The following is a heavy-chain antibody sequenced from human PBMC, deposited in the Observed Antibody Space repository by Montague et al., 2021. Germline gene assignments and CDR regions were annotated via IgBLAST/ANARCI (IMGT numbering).Heavy chain of an antibody. CDR2: IYYSGST. V-gene: IGHV4-39*01. CDR1: GGAISSSSCY. D-gene: IGHD3-3*01. Sequence: SETLSLTCNVSGGAISSSSCYWGWIRQPPGKGLKWIGSIYYSGSTYYTPSLKSRVTISAATSQTQFSLKLRSATAADTAVYYCARTSKLREKEGNYYYNAFDVWGQGTMVTVSS. CDR3: ARTSKLREKEGNYYYNAFDV. J-gene: IGHJ6*02.